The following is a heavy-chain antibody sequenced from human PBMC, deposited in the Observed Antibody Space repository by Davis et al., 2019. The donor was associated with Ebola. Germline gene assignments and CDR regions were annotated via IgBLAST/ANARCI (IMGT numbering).Heavy chain of an antibody. V-gene: IGHV3-7*03. CDR1: GFTFTSYW. J-gene: IGHJ4*02. Sequence: PGGSLRLSCAASGFTFTSYWMTWVRQAPGKGLEWVANIKEDGSEKYYADSVKGRFTISRDNSKDTLYLQMNSLRAEDTATYYCARYCHYPDCSYFDCWGQGTLVTVSS. CDR2: IKEDGSEK. CDR3: ARYCHYPDCSYFDC. D-gene: IGHD3-16*01.